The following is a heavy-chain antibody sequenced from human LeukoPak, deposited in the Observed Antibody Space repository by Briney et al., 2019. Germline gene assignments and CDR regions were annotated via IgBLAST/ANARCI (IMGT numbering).Heavy chain of an antibody. D-gene: IGHD3-22*01. V-gene: IGHV3-30*03. CDR2: ISYDGSNK. CDR3: ARGRGYYDSSGYYYGKYFDY. J-gene: IGHJ4*02. CDR1: GFTFSSYG. Sequence: GRSLRLSCAASGFTFSSYGMHWVRQAPGKGLEWVAVISYDGSNKYYADSVKGRFTISRDNAKNTLYLQMNSLRAEDTAVYYCARGRGYYDSSGYYYGKYFDYWGQGTLVTVSS.